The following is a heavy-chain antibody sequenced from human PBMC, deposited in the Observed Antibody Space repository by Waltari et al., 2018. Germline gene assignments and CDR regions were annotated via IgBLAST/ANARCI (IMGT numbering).Heavy chain of an antibody. D-gene: IGHD1-7*01. V-gene: IGHV5-51*01. Sequence: EVQLVQSGAEVKKPGESLKISCRGSGYSFTSYWIGWVRQMPGKGLEWMGIIYPGDSDTRYSPSFQGQVTISADKSISTAYLQWSSLKASDTAMYYCARHGGTNWNYVGWFDPWGQGTLVTVSS. J-gene: IGHJ5*02. CDR2: IYPGDSDT. CDR3: ARHGGTNWNYVGWFDP. CDR1: GYSFTSYW.